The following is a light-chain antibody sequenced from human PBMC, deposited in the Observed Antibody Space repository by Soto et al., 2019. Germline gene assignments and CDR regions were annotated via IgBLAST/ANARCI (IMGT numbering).Light chain of an antibody. CDR3: CSYTSTSTYV. CDR2: DVS. CDR1: SSDVGGGYNY. Sequence: QSALTQPASVSESPGQSITISCSGTSSDVGGGYNYVSWYQQHPGKAPKLMVYDVSYRPSGISNRFSGSKSGNTASLTISGLQIEDEADYYCCSYTSTSTYVVGTGTKVTVL. V-gene: IGLV2-14*01. J-gene: IGLJ1*01.